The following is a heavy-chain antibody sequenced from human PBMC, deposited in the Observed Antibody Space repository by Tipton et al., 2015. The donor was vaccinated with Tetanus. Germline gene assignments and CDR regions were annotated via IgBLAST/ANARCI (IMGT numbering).Heavy chain of an antibody. J-gene: IGHJ5*02. CDR1: GGSISDKKYY. CDR3: ARHLYGYRFDP. Sequence: TLSLTCTVSGGSISDKKYYWGWIRQPPGKGLEWIASIYFKGDTYYSPTLRSRVTIAVDTSQNVFSLRLTSVTAADTAVYYCARHLYGYRFDPWGQGTLVTVSS. CDR2: IYFKGDT. D-gene: IGHD5-18*01. V-gene: IGHV4-39*02.